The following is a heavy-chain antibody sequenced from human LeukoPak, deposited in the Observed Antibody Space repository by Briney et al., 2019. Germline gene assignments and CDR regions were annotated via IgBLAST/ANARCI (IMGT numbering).Heavy chain of an antibody. V-gene: IGHV3-23*01. Sequence: GGSLRLSCAASGFTFSSYAMSWVRQAPGKGLEWVSSISSSGSGGSTYYADSVKGRFTISRDNSKNTLYLQMNSLRAEDTAVYYCAKRGVGIAAAIDYWGQGTLVTVSS. CDR2: ISSSGSGGST. D-gene: IGHD6-13*01. CDR3: AKRGVGIAAAIDY. J-gene: IGHJ4*02. CDR1: GFTFSSYA.